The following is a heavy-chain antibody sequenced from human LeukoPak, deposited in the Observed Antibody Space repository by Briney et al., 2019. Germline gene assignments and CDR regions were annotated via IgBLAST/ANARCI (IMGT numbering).Heavy chain of an antibody. CDR3: AELGITMIGGV. CDR2: ISSSSSTI. J-gene: IGHJ6*04. CDR1: GFTFSSYS. D-gene: IGHD3-10*02. V-gene: IGHV3-48*04. Sequence: XGSLRLSCAASGFTFSSYSMNWVRQAPGKGLEWVSYISSSSSTIYYADSVKGRFTISRDNAKNSLYLQMNSLRAEDTAVYYCAELGITMIGGVWGKGTTVTISS.